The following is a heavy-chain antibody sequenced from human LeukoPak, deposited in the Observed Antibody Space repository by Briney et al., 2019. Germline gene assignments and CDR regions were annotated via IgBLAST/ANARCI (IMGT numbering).Heavy chain of an antibody. J-gene: IGHJ4*02. Sequence: GGSLRLSCAASGFTFSGSAMHWVRQASGKGLEWVGRIRSKANSYATAYAASVKGRFTTSRDDSKNTAYLQMNSLKTEDTAVYYCTIRSGYYPNDYWGQGTLVTVSS. V-gene: IGHV3-73*01. D-gene: IGHD3-22*01. CDR3: TIRSGYYPNDY. CDR1: GFTFSGSA. CDR2: IRSKANSYAT.